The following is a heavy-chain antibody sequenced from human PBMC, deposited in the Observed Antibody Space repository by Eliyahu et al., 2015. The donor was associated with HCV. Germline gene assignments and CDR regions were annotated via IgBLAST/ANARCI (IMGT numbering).Heavy chain of an antibody. CDR1: GGSXXSVGHF. CDR3: ARHALGRGHFFDV. D-gene: IGHD3-3*02. Sequence: QVQLQESGPGLMKPSQTLSLTCTVSGGSXXSVGHFWSWIRHHPGKGLEWIGYINYSGXTDFNPSLKSRLTMSVDTSKDQFSLKLTSVTAADTAVYYCARHALGRGHFFDVWGQGTLVTVSS. J-gene: IGHJ3*01. CDR2: INYSGXT. V-gene: IGHV4-31*02.